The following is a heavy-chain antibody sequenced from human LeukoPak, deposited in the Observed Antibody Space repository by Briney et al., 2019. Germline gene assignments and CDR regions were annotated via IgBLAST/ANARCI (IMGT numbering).Heavy chain of an antibody. CDR1: GYTFTGYY. V-gene: IGHV1-2*02. D-gene: IGHD1-26*01. J-gene: IGHJ5*02. CDR2: INPNSGGT. Sequence: ASVKVSCKASGYTFTGYYMHWVRQAPGQGLEWMGWINPNSGGTNYARKFQGRVTMTRDTSISTAYMELSRLRSDDTAVYYCARDGIYIVGAPTTWFDPWGQGTLVTVSS. CDR3: ARDGIYIVGAPTTWFDP.